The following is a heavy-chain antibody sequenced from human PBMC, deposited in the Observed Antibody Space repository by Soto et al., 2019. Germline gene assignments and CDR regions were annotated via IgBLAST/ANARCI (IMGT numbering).Heavy chain of an antibody. CDR2: ISYDGSNK. CDR1: GFTFSSYG. Sequence: GGSLRLSCAASGFTFSSYGMHWVRQAPGKGLEWVAVISYDGSNKYYADSVKGRFTISRDNSKNTLYLQMNSLRAEDTAVYYCANVPLPEDAVAVAFDIWGQGTMVTVS. CDR3: ANVPLPEDAVAVAFDI. D-gene: IGHD6-19*01. V-gene: IGHV3-30*18. J-gene: IGHJ3*02.